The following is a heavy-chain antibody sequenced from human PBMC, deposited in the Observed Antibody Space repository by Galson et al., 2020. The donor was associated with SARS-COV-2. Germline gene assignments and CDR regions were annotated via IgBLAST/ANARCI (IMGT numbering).Heavy chain of an antibody. CDR2: ISNSGST. D-gene: IGHD2-21*02. CDR1: GGSISTYY. V-gene: IGHV4-59*01. Sequence: SETLSLTCTISGGSISTYYWTWIRQPPGKGLEWIGYISNSGSTNNNPSLKSRVTISVDTSKNQFSLKVRSVTAADTAVYYCARVAYCGGDCYPEGLNFDYWGLGTLVTVSS. CDR3: ARVAYCGGDCYPEGLNFDY. J-gene: IGHJ4*02.